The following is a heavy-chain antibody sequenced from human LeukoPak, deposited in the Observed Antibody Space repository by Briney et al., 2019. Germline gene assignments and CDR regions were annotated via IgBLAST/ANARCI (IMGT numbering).Heavy chain of an antibody. D-gene: IGHD2-2*02. Sequence: VASVKVSCKASGYTFTSYGISWVRQAPGQGLEWMGWISAYNGNTNYAQKFQGRVTITTDESTSTAYMELSSLRSEDTAVYYCARTPLRGVVVPAAIHYYYYMDVWGKGTTVTVSS. CDR2: ISAYNGNT. J-gene: IGHJ6*03. CDR3: ARTPLRGVVVPAAIHYYYYMDV. CDR1: GYTFTSYG. V-gene: IGHV1-18*01.